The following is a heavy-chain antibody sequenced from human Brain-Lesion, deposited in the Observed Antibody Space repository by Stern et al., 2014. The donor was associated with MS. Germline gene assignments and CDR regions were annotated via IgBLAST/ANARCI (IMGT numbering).Heavy chain of an antibody. J-gene: IGHJ4*02. V-gene: IGHV4-39*02. CDR1: GGSIGRSSYY. Sequence: QLVESGPGLVKPSETLSLTCTVSGGSIGRSSYYWGWIRQPPGKGLEWIGNIFYTGSTFYDPSLKSRVTISVDTSTHHFSPCRNSVTAADTAVYYCARGAGVFDSWGQGTLVTVSP. CDR2: IFYTGST. D-gene: IGHD6-19*01. CDR3: ARGAGVFDS.